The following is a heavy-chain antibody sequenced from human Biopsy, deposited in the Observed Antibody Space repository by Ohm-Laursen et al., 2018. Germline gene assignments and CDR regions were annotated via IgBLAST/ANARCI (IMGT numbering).Heavy chain of an antibody. CDR2: ISPNSGGT. CDR1: GYAVNDYF. J-gene: IGHJ3*01. Sequence: ASVKVSCKGSGYAVNDYFLHWLRQAPGQGPEWMGWISPNSGGTNYAQKFQGRVTMTTDTSTSTVYLELRRLISDDAAVYYCARDIMDRIAGLVARSDVFDVWGQGTLVTVSS. CDR3: ARDIMDRIAGLVARSDVFDV. D-gene: IGHD3-10*01. V-gene: IGHV1-2*02.